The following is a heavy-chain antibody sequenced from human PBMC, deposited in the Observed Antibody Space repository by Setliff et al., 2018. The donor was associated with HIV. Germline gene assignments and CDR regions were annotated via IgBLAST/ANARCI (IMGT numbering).Heavy chain of an antibody. CDR1: GQFISDGYY. CDR2: VYHSGKT. V-gene: IGHV4-38-2*02. CDR3: AKHDFGEGSCFDP. Sequence: SETLSLTCTVSGQFISDGYYWGWIRQPPGKGLEWIGSVYHSGKTYYNPSLKSRVTMSADTSKNQISLMLRSMNAADTAVYYCAKHDFGEGSCFDPWGQGSLVTVTS. D-gene: IGHD3-16*01. J-gene: IGHJ5*02.